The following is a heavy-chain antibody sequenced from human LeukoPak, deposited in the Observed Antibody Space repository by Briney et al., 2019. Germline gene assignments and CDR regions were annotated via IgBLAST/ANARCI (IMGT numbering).Heavy chain of an antibody. CDR2: INSDGSST. Sequence: GGSLRLSCAASGFTFSSYWMRWVRQAPGKGLVWVSRINSDGSSTSYADSVKGRFTISRDNAKNTLYLQMNSLRAEDTAVYYCARDGEFYDSSGYYYVPFDYWGQGTLVTVSS. CDR3: ARDGEFYDSSGYYYVPFDY. CDR1: GFTFSSYW. J-gene: IGHJ4*02. V-gene: IGHV3-74*01. D-gene: IGHD3-22*01.